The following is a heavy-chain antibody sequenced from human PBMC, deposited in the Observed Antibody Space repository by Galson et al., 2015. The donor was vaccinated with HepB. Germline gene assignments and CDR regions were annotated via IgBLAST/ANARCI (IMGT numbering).Heavy chain of an antibody. CDR1: GFTFSSYG. CDR2: IWYDGSNK. V-gene: IGHV3-33*01. D-gene: IGHD3-10*01. J-gene: IGHJ5*02. CDR3: ARDRRAGVLWSGESMRGNWFDP. Sequence: SLRLSCAASGFTFSSYGMHWVRQAPGKGLEWVAVIWYDGSNKYYADSVKGRFTISRDNSKNTLYLQMNSLRAEDTAVYYCARDRRAGVLWSGESMRGNWFDPWGQGTLVTVSS.